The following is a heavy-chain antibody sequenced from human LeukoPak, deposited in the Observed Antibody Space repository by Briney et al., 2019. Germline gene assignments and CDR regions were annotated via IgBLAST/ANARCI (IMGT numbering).Heavy chain of an antibody. CDR3: AEDIVVVVPASTYFDS. CDR1: EFTFSSYA. D-gene: IGHD2-15*01. Sequence: GGSLRLSCAASEFTFSSYAMSWVRQAPGKGLEWVSTINGGGGSTYYADSVKGRFTISRDNSRNTLYLQMNSLRAEDTAVYYCAEDIVVVVPASTYFDSWGQGTLVTVSS. J-gene: IGHJ4*02. CDR2: INGGGGST. V-gene: IGHV3-23*01.